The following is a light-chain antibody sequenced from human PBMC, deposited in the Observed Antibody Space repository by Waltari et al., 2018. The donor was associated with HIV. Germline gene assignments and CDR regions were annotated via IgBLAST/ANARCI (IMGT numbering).Light chain of an antibody. J-gene: IGLJ3*02. CDR3: QTWGTDIAV. Sequence: LSSGHSSNALAWHQQQPEKGTRFLMKVNSDGSHNRGAGIPDRLSGSTYGAERYLTISSLQSEDEADYYCQTWGTDIAVFGGGTKPTVL. CDR2: VNSDGSH. V-gene: IGLV4-69*01. CDR1: SGHSSNA.